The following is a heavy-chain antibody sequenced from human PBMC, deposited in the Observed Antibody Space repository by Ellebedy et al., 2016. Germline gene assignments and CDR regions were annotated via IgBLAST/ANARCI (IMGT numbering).Heavy chain of an antibody. D-gene: IGHD3-10*01. CDR2: IYHSGNT. V-gene: IGHV4-4*09. J-gene: IGHJ4*01. CDR3: AGGSYSSGSYVHFDY. CDR1: GGSMSGYY. Sequence: SETLSLTCTVSGGSMSGYYWTWSRQPPGKALEWIGYIYHSGNTKYNPSLKSRVTISVDTSKNQFSLKATSVTAADTAVYFCAGGSYSSGSYVHFDYWGHGILVTVSS.